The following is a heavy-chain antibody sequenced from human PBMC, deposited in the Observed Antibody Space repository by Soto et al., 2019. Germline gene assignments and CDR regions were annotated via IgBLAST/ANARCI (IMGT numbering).Heavy chain of an antibody. Sequence: PSETLSLTCTVSGGSISSGGYYWSWIRQHPGKGLEWIGYIYYSGSTYYNPSLKSRVTISVDTSKNQFSLKLSSVTADDTAVYYCARGGTSTTYWGLFYNWGQGTLVTVS. CDR2: IYYSGST. J-gene: IGHJ4*02. CDR3: ARGGTSTTYWGLFYN. V-gene: IGHV4-31*03. D-gene: IGHD7-27*01. CDR1: GGSISSGGYY.